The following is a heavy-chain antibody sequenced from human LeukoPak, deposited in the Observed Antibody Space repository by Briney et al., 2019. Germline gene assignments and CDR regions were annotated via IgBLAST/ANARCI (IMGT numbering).Heavy chain of an antibody. CDR2: INHSGST. V-gene: IGHV4-34*01. CDR3: ARGYFFGYYYMAV. D-gene: IGHD2/OR15-2a*01. CDR1: GASFSGYY. J-gene: IGHJ6*03. Sequence: SETLSLTCAVYGASFSGYYWSWIRQPPGKGLEWIGEINHSGSTNYNPSLKSRVTISVDTSKNQFSLKLSSVTAADTAVYYCARGYFFGYYYMAVWGKGTTVTVSS.